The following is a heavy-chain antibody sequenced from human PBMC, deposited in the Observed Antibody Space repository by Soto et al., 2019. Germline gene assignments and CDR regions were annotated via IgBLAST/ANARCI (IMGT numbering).Heavy chain of an antibody. CDR3: ARRGITGNAGSDYFDY. CDR2: INHSGST. D-gene: IGHD1-20*01. CDR1: GGSFSGYY. V-gene: IGHV4-34*01. J-gene: IGHJ4*02. Sequence: LSLTCAVYGGSFSGYYWSWIRQPPGKGLEWIGEINHSGSTNYNPSLKSRVTISVDTSKNQFSLKLSPVTAADTAVYYCARRGITGNAGSDYFDYWGQGTLVTVSS.